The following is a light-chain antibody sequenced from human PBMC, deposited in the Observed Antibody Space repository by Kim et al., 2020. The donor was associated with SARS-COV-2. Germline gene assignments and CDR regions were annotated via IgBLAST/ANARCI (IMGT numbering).Light chain of an antibody. CDR3: YSAADNNQRV. V-gene: IGLV3-27*01. CDR1: VLAKKY. CDR2: KDN. J-gene: IGLJ7*01. Sequence: SYELTQPSSVSVSPGQTARITCSGDVLAKKYVRWFQQKPGLAPVLVIYKDNERPSGIPERFSGSNSGTTVTLTISGAQVEDEADYYCYSAADNNQRVFGGGTQLTVL.